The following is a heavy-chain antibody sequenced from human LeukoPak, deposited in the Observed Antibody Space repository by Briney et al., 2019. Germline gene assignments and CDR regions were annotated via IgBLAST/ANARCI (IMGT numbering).Heavy chain of an antibody. V-gene: IGHV3-21*01. Sequence: GGSLRLSCAASGFTFSSYSMNWVRQAPGKGLEWVSSISSSSSYIYYADSVKGRFTISRDNAKNSLYLQMNSLRAEDTAVYYCATWAGAVIVDKNGGVYWGQGTLVTVSS. J-gene: IGHJ4*02. CDR1: GFTFSSYS. D-gene: IGHD3-22*01. CDR2: ISSSSSYI. CDR3: ATWAGAVIVDKNGGVY.